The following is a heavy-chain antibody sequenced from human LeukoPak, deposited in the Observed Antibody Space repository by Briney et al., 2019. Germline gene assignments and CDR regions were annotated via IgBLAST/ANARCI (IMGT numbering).Heavy chain of an antibody. CDR3: ARVDYDILTGYLNGFDY. D-gene: IGHD3-9*01. CDR2: INHSGST. V-gene: IGHV4-34*01. CDR1: GGSFSGYY. Sequence: PSETLSLTCAVYGGSFSGYYWSWIRQPPGKGLEWIGEINHSGSTNYSPSLKSRVTISVDTSKNQFSLKLSSVTAADTAVYYCARVDYDILTGYLNGFDYWGQGTLVTVSS. J-gene: IGHJ4*02.